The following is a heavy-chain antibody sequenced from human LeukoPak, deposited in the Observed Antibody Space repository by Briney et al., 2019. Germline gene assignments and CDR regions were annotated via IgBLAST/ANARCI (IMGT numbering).Heavy chain of an antibody. D-gene: IGHD1-14*01. J-gene: IGHJ5*02. CDR1: GYTFTSYG. CDR2: IIPILGIA. CDR3: ARARNYVYNWFDP. Sequence: SVKVSCKASGYTFTSYGISWVRQAPGQGLEWMGRIIPILGIANYAQKFQGRVTITADKSTSTAYMELSSLRSEDTAVYYCARARNYVYNWFDPWGQGTLVTVSS. V-gene: IGHV1-69*04.